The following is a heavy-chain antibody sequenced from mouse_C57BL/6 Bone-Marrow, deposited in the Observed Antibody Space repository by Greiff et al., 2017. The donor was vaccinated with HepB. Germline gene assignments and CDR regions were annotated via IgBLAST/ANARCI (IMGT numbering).Heavy chain of an antibody. CDR3: ARGDY. J-gene: IGHJ2*01. V-gene: IGHV1-72*01. Sequence: QVQLKQSGAELVKPGASVKLSCKASGYTFTSYWMHWVKQRPGRGLEWIGRIYPNSGGTNYNEKFKSKATLTADKPSSTAYMQLSGLTSEDSAVYYYARGDYWGQGTTLTVSS. CDR2: IYPNSGGT. CDR1: GYTFTSYW.